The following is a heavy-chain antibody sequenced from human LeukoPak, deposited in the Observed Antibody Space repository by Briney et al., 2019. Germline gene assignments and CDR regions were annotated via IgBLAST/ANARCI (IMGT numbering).Heavy chain of an antibody. V-gene: IGHV1-2*02. CDR3: ARAARHSVLEADFDY. Sequence: ASVKVSCKASGYTFTGYYMHWVRQAPGQGLEWMGWINPNSGGTHYALTFQGRVTITSVPSNSPAYMELSRLNSDDPAVYYCARAARHSVLEADFDYWGQGTLVTVS. J-gene: IGHJ4*02. CDR1: GYTFTGYY. CDR2: INPNSGGT. D-gene: IGHD2-8*02.